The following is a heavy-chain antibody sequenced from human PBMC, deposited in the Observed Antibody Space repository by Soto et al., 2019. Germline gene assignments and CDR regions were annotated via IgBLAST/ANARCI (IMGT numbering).Heavy chain of an antibody. CDR3: TTSKRDSYGGLLDY. CDR1: GFTFSNAW. D-gene: IGHD5-18*01. CDR2: IKSKTDGGTT. V-gene: IGHV3-15*01. Sequence: GGSLRLSCAASGFTFSNAWMSWVRQAPGKGLEWVGRIKSKTDGGTTDYAAPVKGRFTISRDDSKNTLYLQMNSLKTEDTAVYYCTTSKRDSYGGLLDYWGQGTLVTVSS. J-gene: IGHJ4*02.